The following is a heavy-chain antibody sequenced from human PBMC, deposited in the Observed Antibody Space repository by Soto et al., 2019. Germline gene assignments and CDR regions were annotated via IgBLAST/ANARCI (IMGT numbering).Heavy chain of an antibody. CDR3: ARGVGGSGLNWFDP. D-gene: IGHD6-19*01. CDR1: GASFRGFY. V-gene: IGHV4-59*12. Sequence: PSETLSLTCAVSGASFRGFYWTWIRQSPERGLEWIGYIHYSGRANYNPSLNSRLTMSVDRSKSQFSMKLASVTAADTAVYYCARGVGGSGLNWFDPWGQGTLVTVSS. J-gene: IGHJ5*02. CDR2: IHYSGRA.